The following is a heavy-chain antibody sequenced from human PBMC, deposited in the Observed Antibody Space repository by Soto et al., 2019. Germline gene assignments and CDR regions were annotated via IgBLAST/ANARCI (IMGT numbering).Heavy chain of an antibody. CDR3: ATDDATGDKGFDY. Sequence: ASVKVSCKASGGTFSSYTISWVRQAPGQGLEWMGRIIPILGIANYAQKFQGRVTITADKSTSTAYMELSSLRSEDTAVYYCATDDATGDKGFDYWGQGTLVTVSS. CDR2: IIPILGIA. V-gene: IGHV1-69*02. CDR1: GGTFSSYT. J-gene: IGHJ4*02. D-gene: IGHD1-1*01.